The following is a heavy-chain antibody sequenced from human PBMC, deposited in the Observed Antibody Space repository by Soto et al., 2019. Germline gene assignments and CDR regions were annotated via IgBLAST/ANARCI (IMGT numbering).Heavy chain of an antibody. Sequence: QVQLVESGGGVVQPGRSLRLSCAASGFTFSSYGMHWVRQAPGKGLEWVAVISYDGSNKYYADSVKGRFTISRDNSKNTLYLQMNSLSAEDTAVYYCAKGPRTIFGVVTYGMDVWGQGTTVTVSS. J-gene: IGHJ6*02. CDR3: AKGPRTIFGVVTYGMDV. CDR1: GFTFSSYG. D-gene: IGHD3-3*01. CDR2: ISYDGSNK. V-gene: IGHV3-30*18.